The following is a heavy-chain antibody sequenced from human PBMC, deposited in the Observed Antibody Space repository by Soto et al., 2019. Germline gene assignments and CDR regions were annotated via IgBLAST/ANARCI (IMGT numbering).Heavy chain of an antibody. Sequence: QVQLVQSGAEVMKPGSSVKVSCTASEGTFNSYTISWVRQAPGQVLEWMGRVIPILGMANFAQKFQGRVMITADKSTSTAYMVLSSLRSDDTAVYYCATNYGSGSTHFDYWGQGTLVTVSS. V-gene: IGHV1-69*02. CDR2: VIPILGMA. CDR3: ATNYGSGSTHFDY. J-gene: IGHJ4*02. D-gene: IGHD3-10*01. CDR1: EGTFNSYT.